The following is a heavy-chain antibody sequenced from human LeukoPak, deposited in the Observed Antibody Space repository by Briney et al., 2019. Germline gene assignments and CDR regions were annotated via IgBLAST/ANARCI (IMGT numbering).Heavy chain of an antibody. CDR2: IYPGDSDT. Sequence: GGPLQISCKGSGYSFTSYWIGWVRQMPGKGLEWMGIIYPGDSDTRYSPSFQGQVTISADKSISTAYLQWSSLKASDTAMYYCARRSTSGYYYDSMDYWGQATLVTVSS. J-gene: IGHJ4*02. CDR1: GYSFTSYW. V-gene: IGHV5-51*01. CDR3: ARRSTSGYYYDSMDY. D-gene: IGHD3-22*01.